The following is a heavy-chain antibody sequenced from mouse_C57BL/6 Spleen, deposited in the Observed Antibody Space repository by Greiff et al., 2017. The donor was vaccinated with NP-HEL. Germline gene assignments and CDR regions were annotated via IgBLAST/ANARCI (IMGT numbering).Heavy chain of an antibody. J-gene: IGHJ3*01. CDR1: GYTFTSYW. CDR2: IHPNSGST. Sequence: QVQLQQPGAELVKPGASVKLSCKASGYTFTSYWMHWVKQRPGQGLEWIGVIHPNSGSTNYNEKFKSKATLTVDKSSSTAYMQLSSLTSEDSAVYYCARSNYYGSSSFAYWGQGTLVTVSA. V-gene: IGHV1-64*01. D-gene: IGHD1-1*01. CDR3: ARSNYYGSSSFAY.